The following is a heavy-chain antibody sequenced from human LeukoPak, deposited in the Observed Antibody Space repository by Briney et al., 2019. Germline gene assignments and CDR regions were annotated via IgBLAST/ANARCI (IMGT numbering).Heavy chain of an antibody. V-gene: IGHV3-23*01. CDR1: GFTFSSYG. J-gene: IGHJ4*02. CDR3: ARRRGTMTTVTYSDY. CDR2: ISGDAGRT. Sequence: PGGSLRLSCAASGFTFSSYGMNWVRQAPGKGLEWVSGISGDAGRTYYADSVKGRFTISRDNSKNTLYLQMNSLRAEDTAVYYCARRRGTMTTVTYSDYWGQGTLVTVSS. D-gene: IGHD4-17*01.